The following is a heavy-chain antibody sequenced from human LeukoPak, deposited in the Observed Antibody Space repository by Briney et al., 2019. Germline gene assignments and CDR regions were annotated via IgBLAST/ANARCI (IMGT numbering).Heavy chain of an antibody. D-gene: IGHD2-15*01. J-gene: IGHJ4*02. CDR1: GFIFSNFW. CDR3: GGGPGY. CDR2: KKRDGSEQ. Sequence: GGSLRLSCAASGFIFSNFWMRWVRQAPGKGLEWVANKKRDGSEQYYVDSVKGRFIISRDNAKNSVSLQMSSLRAEDTAVYYCGGGPGYWGQGTLVTVSS. V-gene: IGHV3-7*01.